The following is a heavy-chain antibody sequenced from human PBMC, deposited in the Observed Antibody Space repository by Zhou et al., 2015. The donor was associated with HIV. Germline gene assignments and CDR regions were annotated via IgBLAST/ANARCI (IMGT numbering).Heavy chain of an antibody. Sequence: EVNLVQSGGGLVQPGRSLRLSCEASGFSFEDYGMHWVRQAPGRGPEWIAHISWNSDIVAYADAVRGRFTISRDNAKNSLYLQMNSLRPEDTALYYCAKAQLGYSSSLPGDYWGQGTLVTVSS. CDR3: AKAQLGYSSSLPGDY. CDR2: ISWNSDIV. V-gene: IGHV3-9*01. CDR1: GFSFEDYG. J-gene: IGHJ4*02. D-gene: IGHD6-6*01.